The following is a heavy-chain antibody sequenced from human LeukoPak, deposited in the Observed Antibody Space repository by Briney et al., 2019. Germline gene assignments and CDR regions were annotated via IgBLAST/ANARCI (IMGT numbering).Heavy chain of an antibody. J-gene: IGHJ5*02. D-gene: IGHD3-22*01. Sequence: GASVKVSCKASGYTFTSYDINWVGQATGQGREWMGWMNPNSSNTGYAQKFQGRVTMTRNTSISTAYMELSSLRSEDTAVYYCARGGVGSYDSSGYYYAWGQGTLVTVSS. V-gene: IGHV1-8*01. CDR2: MNPNSSNT. CDR1: GYTFTSYD. CDR3: ARGGVGSYDSSGYYYA.